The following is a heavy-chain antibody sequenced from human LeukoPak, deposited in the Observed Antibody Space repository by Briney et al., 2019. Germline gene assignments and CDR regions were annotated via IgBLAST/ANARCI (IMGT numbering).Heavy chain of an antibody. V-gene: IGHV3-30-3*01. CDR1: GFTFSSYA. Sequence: QPGGSLRLSCAASGFTFSSYAMHWVRQAPGKGLEWVAVISYDGSNKYYADSVKGRFTISRDNSKNTLYLQMNSLRAEDTAVYYCARVRIAVAGLLDAFDIWGQGTMVTVSS. CDR3: ARVRIAVAGLLDAFDI. CDR2: ISYDGSNK. D-gene: IGHD6-19*01. J-gene: IGHJ3*02.